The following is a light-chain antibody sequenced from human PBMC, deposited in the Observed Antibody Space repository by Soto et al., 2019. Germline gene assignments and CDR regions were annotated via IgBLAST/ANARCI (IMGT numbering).Light chain of an antibody. V-gene: IGLV2-14*03. J-gene: IGLJ1*01. Sequence: QSVLTQPASVSGSPGQSITISCTGTRSDVGGYDYVSWYQQHPGKAPKLMIFDVTNRPSGVSTRFSGSKSGNTASLTISGLQAEDEADYSCSSYTASGTLYVFGTGTKVTVL. CDR2: DVT. CDR3: SSYTASGTLYV. CDR1: RSDVGGYDY.